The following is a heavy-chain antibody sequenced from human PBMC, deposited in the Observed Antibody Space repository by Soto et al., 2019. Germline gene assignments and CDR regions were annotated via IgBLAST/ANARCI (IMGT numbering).Heavy chain of an antibody. Sequence: SETLSLTCTVSGGSISSYYWSWIRQPPGKGLEWIGYIYYSGSTNYNPSLKSRVTISVDTSTNTVHMELSSLRSEDTAVYFCARELGGTTVNTLFDHWGQGTVVTVS. CDR1: GGSISSYY. CDR3: ARELGGTTVNTLFDH. CDR2: IYYSGST. J-gene: IGHJ4*02. D-gene: IGHD4-17*01. V-gene: IGHV4-59*01.